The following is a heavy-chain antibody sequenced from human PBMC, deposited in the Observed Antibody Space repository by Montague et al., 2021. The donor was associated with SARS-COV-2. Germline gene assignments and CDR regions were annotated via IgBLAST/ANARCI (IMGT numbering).Heavy chain of an antibody. CDR2: IYYSGST. V-gene: IGHV4-59*01. D-gene: IGHD2-2*01. J-gene: IGHJ4*02. Sequence: SETLSLTCSVSGVFLSGYYWSWIRQPPGKGLEWIGHIYYSGSTTYNPSLRSRVSISLDAPRNQFSLKVTSMTAADTALYYCAREMACTDVSCWRVLDSWGQGTLVTVSS. CDR1: GVFLSGYY. CDR3: AREMACTDVSCWRVLDS.